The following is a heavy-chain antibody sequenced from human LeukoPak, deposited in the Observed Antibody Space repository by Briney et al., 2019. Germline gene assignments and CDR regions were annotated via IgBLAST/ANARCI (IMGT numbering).Heavy chain of an antibody. Sequence: SETLSLTCTVSGGSIRSYYWSWIRQPPWKGLEWIGYIYSSGSTNYNPSLESRVTVSVDMSKNQFSLKLTSVTAADTAVYFCARVDYGDKGYFDYWGQGTLVTVSS. CDR3: ARVDYGDKGYFDY. V-gene: IGHV4-59*01. CDR1: GGSIRSYY. D-gene: IGHD4-17*01. J-gene: IGHJ4*02. CDR2: IYSSGST.